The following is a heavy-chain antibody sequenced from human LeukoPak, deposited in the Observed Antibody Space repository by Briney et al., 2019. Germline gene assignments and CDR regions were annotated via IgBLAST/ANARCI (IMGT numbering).Heavy chain of an antibody. CDR1: GYTFTSYD. CDR3: ARGFDGLRLKGQYFDY. D-gene: IGHD5/OR15-5a*01. J-gene: IGHJ4*02. Sequence: ASVKVSYKASGYTFTSYDINWVRQATGQGLEWMGWMNPNSGNTGYAQKFQGRVTMTRDTSTSTVYMEVTSLRSEDTAVYYCARGFDGLRLKGQYFDYWGQGTLVTVSS. CDR2: MNPNSGNT. V-gene: IGHV1-8*01.